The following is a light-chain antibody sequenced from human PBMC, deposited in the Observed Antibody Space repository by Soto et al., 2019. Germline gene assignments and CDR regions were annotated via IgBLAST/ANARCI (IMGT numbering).Light chain of an antibody. CDR2: DVS. V-gene: IGLV2-14*01. CDR3: SSYTSSSPLFV. J-gene: IGLJ1*01. CDR1: SSDVGGYNY. Sequence: QSALTQPASVSGSPGQSITISCTGTSSDVGGYNYVSWYQQHPGKAPKLMIYDVSNRPSGVSNRFSGSKSGNTASLTISGLQAEDEADYYCSSYTSSSPLFVFGTGTKVTVL.